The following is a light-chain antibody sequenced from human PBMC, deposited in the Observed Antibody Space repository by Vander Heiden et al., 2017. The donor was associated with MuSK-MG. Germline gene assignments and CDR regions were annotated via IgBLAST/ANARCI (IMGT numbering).Light chain of an antibody. CDR3: QSADSSGTYRV. CDR2: KDS. V-gene: IGLV3-25*02. J-gene: IGLJ2*01. CDR1: ALPKKY. Sequence: SSELTQPPSVSVSPGQTARITCSGDALPKKYAYWYQQKAGQAPVLVIYKDSERHSGIPERFSGSSSGTTVTLTTSGVQAEEEADYYCQSADSSGTYRVFGGGTKLTVL.